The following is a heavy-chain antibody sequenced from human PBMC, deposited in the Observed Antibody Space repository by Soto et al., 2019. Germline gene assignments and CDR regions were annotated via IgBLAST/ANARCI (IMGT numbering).Heavy chain of an antibody. Sequence: GESLKISCKGSGYSFTSYWIGWVRQMPGKGLEWMGIIYPGDSDTRYSPSFQGQVTISADKSISTAYLQWSSLKASDTAMYYCARHVGCSSTSCYAGYYYYMDVWGQGTTVTVSS. J-gene: IGHJ6*03. D-gene: IGHD2-2*01. CDR1: GYSFTSYW. V-gene: IGHV5-51*01. CDR2: IYPGDSDT. CDR3: ARHVGCSSTSCYAGYYYYMDV.